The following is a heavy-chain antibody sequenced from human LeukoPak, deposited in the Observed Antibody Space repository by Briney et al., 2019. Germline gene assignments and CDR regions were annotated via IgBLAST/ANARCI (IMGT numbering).Heavy chain of an antibody. CDR2: IKTKTDDGAT. D-gene: IGHD1-26*01. J-gene: IGHJ4*02. CDR1: GFTFSNAR. CDR3: TTYVGATAY. Sequence: GGSLRLSCAASGFTFSNARMNWVRQAPGKGLEWFGRIKTKTDDGATDYSAPVKARFTISRDDSKTTLYLQMNGLKTEDTAIYYCTTYVGATAYWGQGTLVTVSS. V-gene: IGHV3-15*01.